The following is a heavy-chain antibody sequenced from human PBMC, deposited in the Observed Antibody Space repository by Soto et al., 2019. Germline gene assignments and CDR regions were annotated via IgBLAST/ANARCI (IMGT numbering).Heavy chain of an antibody. CDR3: ARDHTGRYYYYYGMDV. Sequence: EVQLVESGGGLVQPGGSLRLSCAASGFTFSTYWMHWVRQAPGKGLVWVSRIISDGSSTSYADSVKGRFTSSRDNAKNTLYLQMNSLRDEDTAVYYCARDHTGRYYYYYGMDVWGQGTTVTVSS. CDR2: IISDGSST. D-gene: IGHD1-1*01. J-gene: IGHJ6*02. CDR1: GFTFSTYW. V-gene: IGHV3-74*01.